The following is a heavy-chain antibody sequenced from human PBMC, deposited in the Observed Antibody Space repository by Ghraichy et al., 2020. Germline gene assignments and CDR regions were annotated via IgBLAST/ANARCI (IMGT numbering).Heavy chain of an antibody. V-gene: IGHV3-11*06. CDR2: ISSSSSYT. Sequence: GGSLRLSCAASGFTFSDYYMSWIRQAPGKGLEWVSYISSSSSYTNYADSVKGRFTISRDNAKNSLYLQMNSLRAEDTAVYYCARVLAARWLQDLYYFDYWGQGTLVTVSS. CDR1: GFTFSDYY. CDR3: ARVLAARWLQDLYYFDY. J-gene: IGHJ4*02. D-gene: IGHD5-18*01.